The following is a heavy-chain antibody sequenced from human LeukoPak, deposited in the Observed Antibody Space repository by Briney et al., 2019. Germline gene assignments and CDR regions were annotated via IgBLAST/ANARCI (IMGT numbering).Heavy chain of an antibody. V-gene: IGHV3-30*02. Sequence: GGSLRLSCAGSGFSFSSYGMHWVRQAPGKGLEWMAFIRSDGSNKYYADSVKGRFTISRDNSKNTLYLQMNSLRAEDTAVYYCARRPDYYDSSGFLDYWGQGTLVTVSS. CDR2: IRSDGSNK. CDR1: GFSFSSYG. D-gene: IGHD3-22*01. CDR3: ARRPDYYDSSGFLDY. J-gene: IGHJ4*02.